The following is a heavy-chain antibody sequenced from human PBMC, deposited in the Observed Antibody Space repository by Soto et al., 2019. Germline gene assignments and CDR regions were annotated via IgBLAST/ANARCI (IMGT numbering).Heavy chain of an antibody. J-gene: IGHJ4*02. V-gene: IGHV3-23*01. Sequence: EVQLLESGGGLVQPGGSLRLSCTASGFTFSSYAMSWVRQAPGKGLEWVSAISGSGGNTYYADSVKGLFTISRDNSKNTLYLQMNSLRAEDTAVYYCAKSITARPFDYWGQGALVTVSS. CDR2: ISGSGGNT. CDR3: AKSITARPFDY. D-gene: IGHD6-6*01. CDR1: GFTFSSYA.